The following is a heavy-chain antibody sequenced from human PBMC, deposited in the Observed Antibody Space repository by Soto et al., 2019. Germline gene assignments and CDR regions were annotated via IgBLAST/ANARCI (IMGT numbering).Heavy chain of an antibody. J-gene: IGHJ4*02. V-gene: IGHV4-39*01. CDR2: IYYSGST. Sequence: SETLSLTCTVSGGSISSSSYYWGWIRQPPGKGLEWIGSIYYSGSTYYNPSLKSRVTISVDTSKNQFSLKLSSVTAADTAVYNCARKPSPRYFDYWGQGTLVTVSS. CDR1: GGSISSSSYY. CDR3: ARKPSPRYFDY.